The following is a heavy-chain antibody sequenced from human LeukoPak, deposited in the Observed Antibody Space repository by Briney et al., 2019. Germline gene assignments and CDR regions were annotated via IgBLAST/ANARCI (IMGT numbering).Heavy chain of an antibody. V-gene: IGHV4-59*12. CDR2: IYYSGST. D-gene: IGHD3-3*01. Sequence: SETLSLTCTVSGGSISSYYWSWIRQPPGKGLEWIGYIYYSGSTNYNPSLKSRVTISVDTSKNQFSLKLSSVTAADTAVYYCARGPLYDFWSGYPGFDYWGQGTLVTVSS. CDR1: GGSISSYY. J-gene: IGHJ4*02. CDR3: ARGPLYDFWSGYPGFDY.